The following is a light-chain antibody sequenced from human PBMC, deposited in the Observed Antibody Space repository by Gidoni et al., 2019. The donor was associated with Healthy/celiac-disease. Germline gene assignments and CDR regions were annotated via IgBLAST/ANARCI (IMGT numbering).Light chain of an antibody. J-gene: IGKJ1*01. V-gene: IGKV4-1*01. CDR3: QPYYSTPPT. CDR1: QSVLYSSNNKTY. CDR2: WAS. Sequence: DIVMTQSPDALAVSLGERATINCKSSQSVLYSSNNKTYLAWYQQKPGQPPKLLIYWASTRESGVPDRFSGSGSGTDFTLTISSLQAEDVAVYYCQPYYSTPPTFGQGTKVEIK.